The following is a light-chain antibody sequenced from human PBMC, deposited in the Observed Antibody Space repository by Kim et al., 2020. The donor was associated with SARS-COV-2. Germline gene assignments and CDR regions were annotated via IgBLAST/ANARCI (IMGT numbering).Light chain of an antibody. Sequence: SYELTQPPSVSVSPGQSASITCSGDKLGDKYACWYQQKPGQSPVLVIYQDSKRPSGIPARFSGSNSGNTATLTISGTQAMDEADSYCQAWDSSTAYVFGT. J-gene: IGLJ1*01. CDR2: QDS. CDR1: KLGDKY. V-gene: IGLV3-1*01. CDR3: QAWDSSTAYV.